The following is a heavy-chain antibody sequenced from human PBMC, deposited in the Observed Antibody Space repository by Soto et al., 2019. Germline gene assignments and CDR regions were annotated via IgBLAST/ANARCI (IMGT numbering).Heavy chain of an antibody. CDR1: GFSVSTNY. J-gene: IGHJ4*02. CDR2: IYSGGAT. D-gene: IGHD3-16*01. Sequence: GGSLRLSCAASGFSVSTNYLTWVRQAPGKGLEWVSLIYSGGATYYAASVRGRFTISRDNSKNTVYLQMNNLRAEGTAVYYCARGYGTTYAFGYWGQGTLVTVSS. V-gene: IGHV3-53*01. CDR3: ARGYGTTYAFGY.